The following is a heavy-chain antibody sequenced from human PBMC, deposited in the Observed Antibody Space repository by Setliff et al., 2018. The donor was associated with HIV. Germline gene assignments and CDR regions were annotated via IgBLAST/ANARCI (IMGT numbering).Heavy chain of an antibody. D-gene: IGHD2-21*02. J-gene: IGHJ5*01. CDR2: IVPAFGTS. CDR3: ARELGTGWYDS. V-gene: IGHV1-69*05. Sequence: SVKVSCKVSGSTLITTSLTWVRQAPGQGLEWVGGIVPAFGTSDSSPRFQGRVTITTDFSANSAYMEMTSLTSDDTAVYYCARELGTGWYDSWGQGTLVTVSS. CDR1: GSTLITTS.